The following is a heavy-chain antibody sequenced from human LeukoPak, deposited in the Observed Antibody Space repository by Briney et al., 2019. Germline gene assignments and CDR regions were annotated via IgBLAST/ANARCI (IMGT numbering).Heavy chain of an antibody. CDR1: GYTFTSYG. J-gene: IGHJ5*02. CDR2: ISAYNGNT. D-gene: IGHD2-15*01. CDR3: ASYCSGGSCYGERDWFDP. V-gene: IGHV1-18*01. Sequence: ASVKASCKASGYTFTSYGISWVRQAPGQGLEWMGWISAYNGNTNYAQKLQGRVTMTTDTSTSTAYMELRSLRSDDTAVYYCASYCSGGSCYGERDWFDPWGQGTLVTVSS.